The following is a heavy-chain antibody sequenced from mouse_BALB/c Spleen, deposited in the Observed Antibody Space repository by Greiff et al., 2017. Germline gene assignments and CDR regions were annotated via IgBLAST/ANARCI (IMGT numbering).Heavy chain of an antibody. V-gene: IGHV1-74*01. CDR2: IDPYDSDT. CDR1: GYTFTSYW. CDR3: ARGTGAY. Sequence: QVHLQQSGAELVRPGASVKLSCKASGYTFTSYWMHWVKQRPEQGLEWIGRIDPYDSDTHYNQKFKDKAILTADKSSSTAYMQLSSLTSEDSAVYCCARGTGAYWGQGTLVTVSA. J-gene: IGHJ3*01.